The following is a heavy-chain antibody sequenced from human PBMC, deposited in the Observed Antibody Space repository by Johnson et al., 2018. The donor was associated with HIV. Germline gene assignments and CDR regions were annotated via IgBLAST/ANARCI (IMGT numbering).Heavy chain of an antibody. CDR1: GFGFSRYV. CDR3: ARQGGANDAFDI. V-gene: IGHV3-13*01. CDR2: ICTAGDT. J-gene: IGHJ3*02. D-gene: IGHD1-26*01. Sequence: VQLVESGGGVVRPGGSLRLSCAASGFGFSRYVMHWVRQAPGKVLEWVSAICTAGDTYYPGSVKGRFTISRENAKNSLYLQMNSLSAGDTAVYYCARQGGANDAFDIWGQGTMVTVSS.